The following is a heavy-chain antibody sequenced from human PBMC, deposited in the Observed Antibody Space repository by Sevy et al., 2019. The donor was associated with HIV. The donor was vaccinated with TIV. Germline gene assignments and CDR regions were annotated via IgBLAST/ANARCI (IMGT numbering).Heavy chain of an antibody. CDR1: GFTFGSYS. J-gene: IGHJ4*02. Sequence: GGSLRLSCAASGFTFGSYSMNWVRQAPGKGLEWVSSISSSSSYIYYADSVKGRFTISRDNAKNSLYLQMNSLRAEDTAVYYCARDRAYCGGDCYSSPNYFDYWGQGTLVTVSS. CDR2: ISSSSSYI. D-gene: IGHD2-21*02. CDR3: ARDRAYCGGDCYSSPNYFDY. V-gene: IGHV3-21*01.